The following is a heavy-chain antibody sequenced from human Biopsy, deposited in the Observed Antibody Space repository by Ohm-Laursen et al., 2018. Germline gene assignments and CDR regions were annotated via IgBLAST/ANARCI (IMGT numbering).Heavy chain of an antibody. CDR1: GVSITAYY. V-gene: IGHV4-59*01. Sequence: SETLSLTCTVFGVSITAYYWSWIRQPPGKGLEWIGHIYYSVMTNYNPSLQSRVSISVDTSRNQVSLTLSPVTAADTAVYYCARDSGILNYGNFKYYHYYGMDVWGQGTKVTVSS. CDR3: ARDSGILNYGNFKYYHYYGMDV. D-gene: IGHD4-11*01. CDR2: IYYSVMT. J-gene: IGHJ6*02.